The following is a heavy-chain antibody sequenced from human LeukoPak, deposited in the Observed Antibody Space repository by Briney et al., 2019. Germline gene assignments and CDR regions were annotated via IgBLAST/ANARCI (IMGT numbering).Heavy chain of an antibody. J-gene: IGHJ4*02. CDR2: ISAYNGNT. Sequence: ASVNVSCKASGYTFTIYGISWVRQAPGQGLEWMGWISAYNGNTDYAQKLQGRVTMTTDTSTSTAYMELRSLRSDDTAVYYCARFVYYYDSSGYYSAPDYWGQGTLVTVSS. CDR1: GYTFTIYG. D-gene: IGHD3-22*01. CDR3: ARFVYYYDSSGYYSAPDY. V-gene: IGHV1-18*01.